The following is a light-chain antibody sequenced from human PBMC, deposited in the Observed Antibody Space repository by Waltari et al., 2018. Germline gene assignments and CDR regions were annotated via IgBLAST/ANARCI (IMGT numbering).Light chain of an antibody. J-gene: IGKJ1*01. CDR3: QQYEAWPRT. CDR1: QPISTH. V-gene: IGKV3-15*01. Sequence: EIVMTQSPATLSASPGQRVALSCRASQPISTHLAWYQQRPGQAPRLLIYDASARVTGVPPLFTGSGSGTEFTLTISGLQSEDFAFYYCQQYEAWPRTFGQGAKVDFK. CDR2: DAS.